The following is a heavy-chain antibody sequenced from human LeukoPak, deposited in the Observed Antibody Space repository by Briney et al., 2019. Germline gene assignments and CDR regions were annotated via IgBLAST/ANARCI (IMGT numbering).Heavy chain of an antibody. Sequence: ASVKVSCKASGYTITDYYIHWVRQAPGQGLEWMGWINPNSGGTNYAQKFEGRVTMTTDTSINTGYVELSSLTSDDTAVYFCARAHYLRLYFFDYWGQGALVTVSS. CDR3: ARAHYLRLYFFDY. D-gene: IGHD3-10*01. J-gene: IGHJ4*02. CDR2: INPNSGGT. V-gene: IGHV1-2*02. CDR1: GYTITDYY.